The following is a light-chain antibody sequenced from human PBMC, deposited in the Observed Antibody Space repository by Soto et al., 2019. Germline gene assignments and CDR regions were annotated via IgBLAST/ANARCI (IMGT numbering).Light chain of an antibody. CDR1: QSVSSY. J-gene: IGKJ1*01. CDR2: DAP. V-gene: IGKV3-11*01. Sequence: NVFTQSPATPSFSPGEKANLSCRARQSVSSYLAWYQQNPGQAPRLLIYDAPNRATGIPARFSGSGSGTDFTLTISSLEPEDFAVYYCQQRSNWPTFGQGTKVDIK. CDR3: QQRSNWPT.